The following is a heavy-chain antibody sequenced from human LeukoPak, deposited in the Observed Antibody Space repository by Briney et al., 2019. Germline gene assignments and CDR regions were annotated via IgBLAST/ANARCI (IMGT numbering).Heavy chain of an antibody. Sequence: GGSLRLSCAASGFTFSSYGMHWVRQAPGKGLEWVAFIRYDGSNKYYADSVKGRFTISRDNSKNTLYLQMNSLRAEDTAVYYCAKENCSGGSCPRAFYFDYWGPGNPGHRLL. J-gene: IGHJ4*02. V-gene: IGHV3-30*02. D-gene: IGHD2-15*01. CDR2: IRYDGSNK. CDR3: AKENCSGGSCPRAFYFDY. CDR1: GFTFSSYG.